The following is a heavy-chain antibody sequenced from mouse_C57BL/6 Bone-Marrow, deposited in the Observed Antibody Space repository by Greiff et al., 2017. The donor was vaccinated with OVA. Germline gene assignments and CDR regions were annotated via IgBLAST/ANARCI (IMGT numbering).Heavy chain of an antibody. Sequence: VQLQQPGAELVMPGASVKLSCKASGYTFTSYWMHWVKQRPGQGLEWIGEIDPSDSYTNYNQKFKGKSTLTVDKSSSTAYMQLSSLTSEDSAFYYCASHDYDVSWFAYWGQGTLVTVSA. J-gene: IGHJ3*01. V-gene: IGHV1-69*01. CDR3: ASHDYDVSWFAY. D-gene: IGHD2-4*01. CDR2: IDPSDSYT. CDR1: GYTFTSYW.